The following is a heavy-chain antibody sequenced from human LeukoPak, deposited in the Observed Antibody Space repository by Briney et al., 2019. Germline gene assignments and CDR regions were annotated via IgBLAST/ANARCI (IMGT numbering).Heavy chain of an antibody. CDR3: ARALYYYDSSGYYYGDY. D-gene: IGHD3-22*01. Sequence: GGSLRLSCAASGFTFSSYNMNWVRQAPGKGLEWLSYIDSSSSTIYYADSVKGRFAISRDNAKNSLYLQMNSLRAEDTAVYYCARALYYYDSSGYYYGDYWGQGTLVTVSS. J-gene: IGHJ4*02. V-gene: IGHV3-48*04. CDR2: IDSSSSTI. CDR1: GFTFSSYN.